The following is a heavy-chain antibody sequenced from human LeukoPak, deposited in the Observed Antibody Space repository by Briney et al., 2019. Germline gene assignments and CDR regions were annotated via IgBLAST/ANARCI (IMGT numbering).Heavy chain of an antibody. J-gene: IGHJ4*02. CDR3: ARAILGATTREGFDY. D-gene: IGHD1-26*01. V-gene: IGHV1-69*13. Sequence: GASVKVSCKASGGTFSSYAISWVRQAPGQGLEWMGGIIPIFGTANYAQKFQGRVTITADESTSTAYMELSSLRSEDTAVYYCARAILGATTREGFDYWGQGTLVTVSS. CDR2: IIPIFGTA. CDR1: GGTFSSYA.